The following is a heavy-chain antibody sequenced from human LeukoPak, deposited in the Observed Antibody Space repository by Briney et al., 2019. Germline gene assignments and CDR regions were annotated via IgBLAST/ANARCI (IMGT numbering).Heavy chain of an antibody. V-gene: IGHV1-2*02. D-gene: IGHD1/OR15-1a*01. Sequence: ASVKVSCKASGYTFDNYGISWVRQAPGQGLEWMGWINPNSGDTTYAQKFQGRVTMTRDTSINSAYMDLSRLNSDDTAVYFCAREEQSNNFFDYWGQGTLVTVSS. J-gene: IGHJ4*02. CDR3: AREEQSNNFFDY. CDR2: INPNSGDT. CDR1: GYTFDNYG.